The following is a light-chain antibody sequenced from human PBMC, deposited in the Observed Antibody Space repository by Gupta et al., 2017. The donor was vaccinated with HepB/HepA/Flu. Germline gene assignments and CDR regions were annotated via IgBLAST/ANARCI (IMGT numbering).Light chain of an antibody. CDR2: DAS. CDR1: QVVSNY. V-gene: IGKV1-33*01. J-gene: IGKJ3*01. Sequence: DIQMTQSPFSLSASVGDRVTITCQASQVVSNYLNWYQQKPGKAPKLLIYDASYLETGVPSRFSGSGSGTHFTFTISSLQPEDIATYYCQQYNELPVTFGPGTKVNIK. CDR3: QQYNELPVT.